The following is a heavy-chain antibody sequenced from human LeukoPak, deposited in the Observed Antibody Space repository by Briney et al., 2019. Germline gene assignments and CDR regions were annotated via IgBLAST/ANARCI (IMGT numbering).Heavy chain of an antibody. CDR2: ISPYNGDT. J-gene: IGHJ4*02. V-gene: IGHV1-18*01. Sequence: ASVTVSCKPSGYTFTNYNLAWVRQAPGEGLEWMGWISPYNGDTNYAPKFQGRVTLTTDTSTSIGYMELRNLRSDDTAVYYCAREAADHLDYWGQGTLVTVSS. CDR1: GYTFTNYN. CDR3: AREAADHLDY.